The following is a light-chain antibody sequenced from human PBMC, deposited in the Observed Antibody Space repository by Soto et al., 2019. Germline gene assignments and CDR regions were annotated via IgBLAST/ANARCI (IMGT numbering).Light chain of an antibody. CDR3: AAWDDSLNAFYV. CDR1: SSNIGSNT. Sequence: QSALTQPPSASGIPGQRVTISCSGSSSNIGSNTVNWYQQLPGTAPKLLIYSNNQRPSGVPDRFSGSKSGTSASLAISGLQSEDEADYYCAAWDDSLNAFYVFGTGTKVTVL. V-gene: IGLV1-44*01. CDR2: SNN. J-gene: IGLJ1*01.